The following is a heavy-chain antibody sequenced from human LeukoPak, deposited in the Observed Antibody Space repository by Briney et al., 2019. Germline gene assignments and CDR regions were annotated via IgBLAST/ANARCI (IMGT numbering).Heavy chain of an antibody. D-gene: IGHD3-9*01. CDR3: ARGDYDILTGSPPDY. CDR1: GYTFTSYY. CDR2: INPSGGST. Sequence: ASVKVSCKASGYTFTSYYMHWVRQAPGQGLEWMGIINPSGGSTSYAQKFQGRVTMTRDTSISTAYMELSRLRSDDTAVYYCARGDYDILTGSPPDYWGQGTLVTVSS. V-gene: IGHV1-46*01. J-gene: IGHJ4*02.